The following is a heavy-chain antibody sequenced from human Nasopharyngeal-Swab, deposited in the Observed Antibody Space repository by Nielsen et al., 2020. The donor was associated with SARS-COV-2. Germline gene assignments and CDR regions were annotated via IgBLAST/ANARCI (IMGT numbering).Heavy chain of an antibody. V-gene: IGHV4-61*02. CDR1: GGSISSDSYY. CDR3: ARVWGGSYYYDSSGYSAFDI. J-gene: IGHJ3*02. CDR2: IYTSGST. Sequence: LRLSCTVSGGSISSDSYYWSWIRQPAGKGLEWIGRIYTSGSTNYNPSLKSRVTISVDTSKNQFSLKLSSVTAADTAVYYCARVWGGSYYYDSSGYSAFDIWGQGTMVTVSS. D-gene: IGHD3-22*01.